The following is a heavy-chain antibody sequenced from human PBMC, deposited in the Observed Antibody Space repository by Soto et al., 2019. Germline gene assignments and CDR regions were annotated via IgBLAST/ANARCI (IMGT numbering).Heavy chain of an antibody. CDR3: ARDMATYSRSWYGFNYGMDV. CDR1: GFTFSSYG. J-gene: IGHJ6*02. V-gene: IGHV3-33*01. CDR2: IWYDGSNK. D-gene: IGHD6-13*01. Sequence: PGGSLRLSCAASGFTFSSYGMHWVRQAPGRGLEWVAGIWYDGSNKYYADAVKGRFTISRDNSKNTLYLQMNSLRAEDTAVYYCARDMATYSRSWYGFNYGMDVWGQGTTVTVSS.